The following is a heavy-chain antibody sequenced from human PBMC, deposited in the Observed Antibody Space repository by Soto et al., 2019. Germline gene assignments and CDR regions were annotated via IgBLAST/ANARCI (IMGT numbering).Heavy chain of an antibody. CDR2: TYYRSKWYN. CDR3: ARGWYSSSWYANLYYHYGMDV. J-gene: IGHJ6*02. Sequence: SQTLSLTCAISGDSVSSNSAAWNWIRQSPSRGLEWLGRTYYRSKWYNDYAVSVKSRITINPDTSKNQFSLQLNSVTPEDTAVYYCARGWYSSSWYANLYYHYGMDVRGQGTTVTVSS. V-gene: IGHV6-1*01. CDR1: GDSVSSNSAA. D-gene: IGHD6-13*01.